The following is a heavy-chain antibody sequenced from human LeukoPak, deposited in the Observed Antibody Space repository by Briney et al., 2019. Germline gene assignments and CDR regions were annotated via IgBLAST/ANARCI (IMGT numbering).Heavy chain of an antibody. J-gene: IGHJ4*02. CDR2: IYYSGST. D-gene: IGHD1-1*01. CDR1: GYSISSGYY. CDR3: ARISDWNDFDY. Sequence: SETLSLTCTVSGYSISSGYYWSWIRQPPGKGLEWIGYIYYSGSTNYKSSLKSRVTISVDTSKNQFSLKLSSVTAADTAVYYCARISDWNDFDYWGQGTQVTVSS. V-gene: IGHV4-61*01.